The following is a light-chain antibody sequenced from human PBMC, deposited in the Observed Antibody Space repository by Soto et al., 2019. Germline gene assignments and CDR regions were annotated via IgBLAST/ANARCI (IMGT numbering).Light chain of an antibody. V-gene: IGKV3-11*01. CDR2: DAS. Sequence: EIVLTQSPATLSLSPGERATLSCRASHSVANYLAWYQQKPGQAPRLLIYDASNRATVVPARFSGSGSGTDFTLTITSREPEHSAVYYCQQRSYWPPLTFVGGTKVEIK. CDR1: HSVANY. CDR3: QQRSYWPPLT. J-gene: IGKJ4*01.